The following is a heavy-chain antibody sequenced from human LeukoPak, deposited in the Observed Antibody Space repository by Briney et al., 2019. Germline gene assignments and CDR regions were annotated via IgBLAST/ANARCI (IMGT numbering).Heavy chain of an antibody. D-gene: IGHD6-6*01. CDR1: GFTFSSYA. Sequence: GGSLRLSCAASGFTFSSYAMTWVRQAPGKGLEWVSVISGSAGTTYYADSVKGRFTISRDDSKNTLYLQMNSLRAEDTAVYYCAKMSGYGSSSGRGYYFDYWGQGTLVTVSS. V-gene: IGHV3-23*01. J-gene: IGHJ4*02. CDR2: ISGSAGTT. CDR3: AKMSGYGSSSGRGYYFDY.